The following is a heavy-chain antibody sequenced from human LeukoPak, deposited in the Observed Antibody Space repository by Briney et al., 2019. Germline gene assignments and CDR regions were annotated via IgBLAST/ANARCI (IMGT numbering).Heavy chain of an antibody. CDR1: GGSISNSGYY. Sequence: PSETLSLTCAVSGGSISNSGYYWAWIRQPPGKGLEYIGNIHYGDGALYDPSLQSRATIFVDTSKNQFSLKLSSVTAADTAVYYCARRRAAAGPFDYWGQGTLVTVSS. CDR3: ARRRAAAGPFDY. D-gene: IGHD6-13*01. CDR2: IHYGDGA. J-gene: IGHJ4*02. V-gene: IGHV4-39*01.